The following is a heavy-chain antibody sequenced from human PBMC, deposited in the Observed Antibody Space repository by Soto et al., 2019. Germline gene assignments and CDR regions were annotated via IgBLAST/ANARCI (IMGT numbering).Heavy chain of an antibody. V-gene: IGHV4-59*08. CDR3: ARWRLSEDFGVVPPDNWKDYYYYYYMDV. J-gene: IGHJ6*03. D-gene: IGHD3-3*01. CDR1: GGSISSYY. CDR2: IYYSGST. Sequence: SETLSLTCTVSGGSISSYYWSWIRQPPGKGLEWIGYIYYSGSTNYNPSLKSRVTISVDTSKNQFSLKLGPVTAADTAVYYCARWRLSEDFGVVPPDNWKDYYYYYYMDVWGKGTTVTVSS.